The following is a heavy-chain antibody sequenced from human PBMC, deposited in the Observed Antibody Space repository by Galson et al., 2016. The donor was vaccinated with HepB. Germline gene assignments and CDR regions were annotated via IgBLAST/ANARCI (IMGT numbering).Heavy chain of an antibody. D-gene: IGHD6-6*01. CDR2: IYRGGST. Sequence: TLSLTCAVSGGSISSSGYSWSWIRQPPGKGLEWVGYIYRGGSTDYNPSLKGRVTISVDTSKNQFSLKVNSVTPADTAVYYCARRYSSSDWLDPWGQGTLVTVSS. J-gene: IGHJ5*02. V-gene: IGHV4-30-2*01. CDR1: GGSISSSGYS. CDR3: ARRYSSSDWLDP.